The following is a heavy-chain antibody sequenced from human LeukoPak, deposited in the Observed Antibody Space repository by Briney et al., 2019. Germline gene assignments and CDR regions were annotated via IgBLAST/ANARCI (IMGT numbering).Heavy chain of an antibody. V-gene: IGHV4-30-2*01. D-gene: IGHD3-10*01. J-gene: IGHJ1*01. Sequence: PSQTLSLTCAVSGGSINSGGYSWSWIRQPPGKGLEWIGYIYHSGSTYYSPSLKGRVTISLDRPKNQFSLKLSSVTAADTAVYYCARSDYYPSAEYFQHWGLGTLVTVSS. CDR2: IYHSGST. CDR3: ARSDYYPSAEYFQH. CDR1: GGSINSGGYS.